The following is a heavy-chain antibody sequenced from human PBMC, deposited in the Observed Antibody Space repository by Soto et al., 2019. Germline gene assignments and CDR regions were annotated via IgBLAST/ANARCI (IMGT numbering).Heavy chain of an antibody. J-gene: IGHJ4*02. Sequence: SETLSLTCTVSGGSISSISYYWGWIRQPPGKGLEWIGSIYYSGSTYYNPSLKSRITINPDTSKNQLSLQLNSVTPEDTAVYYCARGQITMATEPFDYWGQGTLVTVSS. CDR2: IYYSGST. D-gene: IGHD3-10*01. V-gene: IGHV4-39*07. CDR1: GGSISSISYY. CDR3: ARGQITMATEPFDY.